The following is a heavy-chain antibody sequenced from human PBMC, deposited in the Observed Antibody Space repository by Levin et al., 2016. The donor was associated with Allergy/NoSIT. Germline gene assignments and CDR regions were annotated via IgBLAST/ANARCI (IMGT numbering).Heavy chain of an antibody. Sequence: WIRQPPGKGLEWIRSIYHSGSTYYNPSLKSRVTISVDTSKNQFSLKLSSVTAADTAVYYCARAYCSSTSCYTGFNWFDPWGQGTLVTVSS. CDR3: ARAYCSSTSCYTGFNWFDP. V-gene: IGHV4-38-2*02. J-gene: IGHJ5*02. CDR2: IYHSGST. D-gene: IGHD2-2*02.